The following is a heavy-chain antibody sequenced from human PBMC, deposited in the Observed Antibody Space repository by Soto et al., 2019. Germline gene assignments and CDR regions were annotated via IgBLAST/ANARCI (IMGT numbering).Heavy chain of an antibody. CDR2: ISSSSSYR. V-gene: IGHV3-21*01. Sequence: EVQLVESGGGLVKPGGSLRLSCAASGFTFSSYSMNWVRQAPGKGLEWVSSISSSSSYRYYADSVKGRFTISRDNAKNSLYLQRNSRRAEDTAVYYCATSEGESLGYCSRTSCVSMDYWGQGTLVTVSS. J-gene: IGHJ4*02. CDR3: ATSEGESLGYCSRTSCVSMDY. D-gene: IGHD2-2*01. CDR1: GFTFSSYS.